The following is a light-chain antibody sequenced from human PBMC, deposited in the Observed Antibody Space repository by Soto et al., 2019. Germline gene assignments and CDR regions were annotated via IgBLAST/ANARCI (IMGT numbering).Light chain of an antibody. V-gene: IGLV1-51*01. Sequence: QSVLTQPPSVSAAPGQKVTISCSGSSSNIGNNYVSWYQQFPGTAPKLLIYDNNKRPSGIPDRFSGSKSGTSATLGITGLQTGEEADYYCGTWDNSLSAYVFGAGTKLTVL. CDR3: GTWDNSLSAYV. CDR1: SSNIGNNY. CDR2: DNN. J-gene: IGLJ1*01.